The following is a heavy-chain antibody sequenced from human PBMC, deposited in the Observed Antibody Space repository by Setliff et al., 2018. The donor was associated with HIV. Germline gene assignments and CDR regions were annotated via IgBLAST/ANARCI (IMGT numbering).Heavy chain of an antibody. CDR3: AREGGQGYSGSGSFYHRNFDL. Sequence: SETLSLTCAVSGYSIGSGYYWGWIRQPPGKGLEWIGSIYHNGITYYNPSLKSRVTISVDTSQNQFSLKLSSVTAADTALYYCAREGGQGYSGSGSFYHRNFDLWGRGTLVTVSS. D-gene: IGHD3-10*01. J-gene: IGHJ2*01. CDR1: GYSIGSGYY. CDR2: IYHNGIT. V-gene: IGHV4-38-2*02.